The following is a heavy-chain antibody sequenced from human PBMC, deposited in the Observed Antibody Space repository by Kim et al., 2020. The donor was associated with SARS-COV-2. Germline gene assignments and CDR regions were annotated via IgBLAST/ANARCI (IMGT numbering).Heavy chain of an antibody. V-gene: IGHV3-21*01. Sequence: GGSLRLSCAASGFTFSSYSVNWVRQAPGKGLEWVSFISSSSNSIYYADSVKGRFTISRDSAKNSLYLQMNSLRAEDTAVYFCARDAHYYGSGDAFDIWG. CDR3: ARDAHYYGSGDAFDI. J-gene: IGHJ3*02. D-gene: IGHD3-10*01. CDR1: GFTFSSYS. CDR2: ISSSSNSI.